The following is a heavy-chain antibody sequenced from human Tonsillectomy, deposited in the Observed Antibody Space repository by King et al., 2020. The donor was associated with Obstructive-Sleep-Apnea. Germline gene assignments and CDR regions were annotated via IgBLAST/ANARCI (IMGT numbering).Heavy chain of an antibody. Sequence: MQLQESGPGLVKPSETLSLTCTVSGGSISSSSYYWGWIRQPPGKGLEWIGSIYYSGSTYYNPSLKSRVTISVDTSKNQFSLKLSSVTAADTAVYYCARGDVDIVATAGDHYYYYGMDVWGQGTTVTVSS. D-gene: IGHD5-12*01. V-gene: IGHV4-39*07. J-gene: IGHJ6*02. CDR2: IYYSGST. CDR3: ARGDVDIVATAGDHYYYYGMDV. CDR1: GGSISSSSYY.